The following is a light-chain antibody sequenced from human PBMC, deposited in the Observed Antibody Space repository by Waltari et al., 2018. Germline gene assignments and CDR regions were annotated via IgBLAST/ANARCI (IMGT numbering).Light chain of an antibody. J-gene: IGKJ1*01. V-gene: IGKV2-28*01. CDR3: MQALQSPWS. CDR1: QNLLHTNGYNY. Sequence: DIVVTQSPLSLSVTPGEPASLSCRSSQNLLHTNGYNYLDWYLQKPGQPPQLLIFLGSNRASGVPDRFSGSGSGTEFTLKISRVEAEDVGVYYCMQALQSPWSFGQGTKVEIK. CDR2: LGS.